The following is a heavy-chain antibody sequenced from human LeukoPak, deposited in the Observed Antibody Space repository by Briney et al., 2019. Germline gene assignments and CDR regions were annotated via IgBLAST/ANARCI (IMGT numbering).Heavy chain of an antibody. CDR3: AREGLYSGSVSSDLDY. Sequence: GGSLRLSCAASGFTFTSYTMDWVRQAPGKGLEWVSSISGSATHIYYADSVKGRFTISRDNAKNSVYLQVNSLRAEDTAVYYCAREGLYSGSVSSDLDYWGQGTLVSVSS. J-gene: IGHJ4*02. CDR1: GFTFTSYT. D-gene: IGHD3-10*01. CDR2: ISGSATHI. V-gene: IGHV3-21*01.